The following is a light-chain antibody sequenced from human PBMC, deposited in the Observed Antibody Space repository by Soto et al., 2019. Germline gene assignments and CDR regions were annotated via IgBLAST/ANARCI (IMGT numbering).Light chain of an antibody. J-gene: IGLJ2*01. CDR3: AAWDDSLSGVV. CDR2: SNN. Sequence: QSVLTQPPSVSGAPGQRVTISCTGSSSNIGAGYDVHWYQLLPGTAPKLLIYSNNQRPSGVPDRFSGSKSGTSASLAISGLRSEDEADYYCAAWDDSLSGVVFGGGTKLTVL. CDR1: SSNIGAGYD. V-gene: IGLV1-47*02.